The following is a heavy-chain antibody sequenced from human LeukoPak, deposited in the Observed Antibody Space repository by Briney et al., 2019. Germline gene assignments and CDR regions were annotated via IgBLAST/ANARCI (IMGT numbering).Heavy chain of an antibody. CDR1: GFTFSRYG. D-gene: IGHD6-13*01. CDR2: ISYDGNSK. CDR3: ARGKIAGVNWFDP. J-gene: IGHJ5*02. Sequence: PGGSLRLSCAASGFTFSRYGMHWVRQAPGKGLEWVAAISYDGNSKYYADSVKGRFTISRDNSKNTLFLQVNSLRAEDTALYYCARGKIAGVNWFDPWGQGTLVTVSS. V-gene: IGHV3-30*03.